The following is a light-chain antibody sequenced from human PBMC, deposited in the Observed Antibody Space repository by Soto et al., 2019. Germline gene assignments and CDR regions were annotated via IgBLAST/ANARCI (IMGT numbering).Light chain of an antibody. CDR1: HDIRNY. V-gene: IGKV1-33*01. CDR3: QQYDHLPLT. CDR2: DVF. J-gene: IGKJ4*01. Sequence: NRMTQSPSSLSASVGDRVTITCQASHDIRNYLNWYQQKPGQAPKLLIYDVFNLEPGVPSRFSGSGSGTDFTFSISSLQPEDFATYYCQQYDHLPLTFGGGAKVDI.